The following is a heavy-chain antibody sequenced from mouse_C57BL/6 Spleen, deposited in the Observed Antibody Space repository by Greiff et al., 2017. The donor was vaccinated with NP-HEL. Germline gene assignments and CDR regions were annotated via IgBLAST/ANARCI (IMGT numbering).Heavy chain of an antibody. CDR2: ITSGSSTI. CDR3: ARGNWFAY. CDR1: GFTFSDYG. Sequence: EVMLVESGGGLVKPGGSLKLSCAASGFTFSDYGMHWVRQAPEKGLEWGAYITSGSSTIYYADTVKGRFTISRDNAKNTLFLQMTSLRSEDTAMYYCARGNWFAYWGQGTLVTVSA. J-gene: IGHJ3*01. V-gene: IGHV5-17*01.